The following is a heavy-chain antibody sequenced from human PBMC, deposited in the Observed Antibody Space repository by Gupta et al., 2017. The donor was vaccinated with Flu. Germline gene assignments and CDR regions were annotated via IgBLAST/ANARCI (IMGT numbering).Heavy chain of an antibody. D-gene: IGHD5-18*01. V-gene: IGHV2-5*01. J-gene: IGHJ6*02. CDR2: IYWNDDK. CDR3: AHYGYSYGVNYYYYGMDV. Sequence: PGKALEWLALIYWNDDKRYSPSLKSRLTITKDTSKNQVVLTMTNMDPVDTATYYCAHYGYSYGVNYYYYGMDVWGQGTTVTVSS.